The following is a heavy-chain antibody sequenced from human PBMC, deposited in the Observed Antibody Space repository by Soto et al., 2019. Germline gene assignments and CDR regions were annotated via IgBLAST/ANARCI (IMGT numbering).Heavy chain of an antibody. V-gene: IGHV3-7*01. CDR3: ARDHPLVYGYKPHLYHGPQPTHYYYDMAV. CDR1: GFTFSSYW. D-gene: IGHD2-8*01. Sequence: LRLSCAASGFTFSSYWMSWVRQAPGKGLEWVANIKQDGSEKYYVDSVKGRFTISRDNAKNSLYLQMNSLRAEDTAVYYCARDHPLVYGYKPHLYHGPQPTHYYYDMAVWGQGTTVTVSS. J-gene: IGHJ6*02. CDR2: IKQDGSEK.